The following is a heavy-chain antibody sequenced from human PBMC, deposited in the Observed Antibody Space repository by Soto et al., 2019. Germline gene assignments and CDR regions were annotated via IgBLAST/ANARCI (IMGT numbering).Heavy chain of an antibody. CDR1: GFTFSTYS. J-gene: IGHJ4*02. V-gene: IGHV3-21*01. Sequence: EVQLVESGGGLVKPGGSLRLSCAASGFTFSTYSMNWVRQAPGKGLEWVSSISRGSRDIYYADSVKGRFAISRDNAKNSLYLQMNSLRVEDTAVYYCTTTTVTSDFHFWGLGALVTVSS. D-gene: IGHD4-17*01. CDR2: ISRGSRDI. CDR3: TTTTVTSDFHF.